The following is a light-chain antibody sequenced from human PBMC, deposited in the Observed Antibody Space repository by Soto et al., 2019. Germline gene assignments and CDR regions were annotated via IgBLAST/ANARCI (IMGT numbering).Light chain of an antibody. CDR2: DVS. Sequence: QSVLTQPRSVSGSPGQSVTISCIGTSSDVGGYNYVSWYQQHPGKAPKLMIHDVSKRPSGVPDRFSGSKSGNTASLTISGLQGEDEADYYCCSYAGSYTPVVFGGGTKVTVL. CDR3: CSYAGSYTPVV. V-gene: IGLV2-11*01. J-gene: IGLJ2*01. CDR1: SSDVGGYNY.